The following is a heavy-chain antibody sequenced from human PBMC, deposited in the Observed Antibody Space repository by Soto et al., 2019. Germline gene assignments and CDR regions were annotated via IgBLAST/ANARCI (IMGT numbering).Heavy chain of an antibody. CDR1: GYTFTSYA. J-gene: IGHJ5*02. CDR3: ARADLGYCSSTSCYNWFDP. CDR2: INAGNGNT. D-gene: IGHD2-2*01. V-gene: IGHV1-3*01. Sequence: GASVKFSCKASGYTFTSYAMHWVRQAPGQRLEWMGWINAGNGNTKYSQKFQGRATITRDTSASTAYMELSSLRSEDTAVYYCARADLGYCSSTSCYNWFDPWGQGTLVTVSS.